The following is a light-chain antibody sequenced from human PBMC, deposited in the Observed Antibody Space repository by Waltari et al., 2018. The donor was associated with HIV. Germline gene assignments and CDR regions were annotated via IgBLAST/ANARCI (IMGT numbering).Light chain of an antibody. CDR2: ADS. CDR3: QVWDSGAVI. V-gene: IGLV3-9*01. CDR1: YIGTKS. J-gene: IGLJ2*01. Sequence: YEVTQARSVSVTLGQTAKITCGGNYIGTKSVHWYQQRPGQAPTLVIFADSGRPSGVPDRFYGSSSGNLATLSINRVQSGDEADYYCQVWDSGAVIFGGGTKLTV.